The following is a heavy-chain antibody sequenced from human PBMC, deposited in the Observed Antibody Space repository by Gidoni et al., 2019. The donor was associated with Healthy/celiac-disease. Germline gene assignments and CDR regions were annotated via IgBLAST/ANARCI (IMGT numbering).Heavy chain of an antibody. Sequence: QVQLQQWGAGLLKPSETLSLTCAVYARSFRGYSWSWIRQPPGKGPEWIGEINHSGRTNYNPSLKSRVTISVDTSKNQFSLKLSSVTAADTAVYYCARRGSFYYDSSGYYHLGYFDYWGQGTLVTVSS. V-gene: IGHV4-34*01. J-gene: IGHJ4*02. D-gene: IGHD3-22*01. CDR1: ARSFRGYS. CDR3: ARRGSFYYDSSGYYHLGYFDY. CDR2: INHSGRT.